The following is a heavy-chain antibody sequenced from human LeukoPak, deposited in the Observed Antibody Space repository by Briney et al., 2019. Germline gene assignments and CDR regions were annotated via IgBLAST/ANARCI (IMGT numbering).Heavy chain of an antibody. D-gene: IGHD3-3*01. J-gene: IGHJ4*02. Sequence: PGGSLRLSCAASGFTFDRYAMSWVRQAPGKGLEWVSAISGRGDASFYADSVKGRFTISRDNSKNTLYLHMNSLRAEDTALYYCARAPWSGYHYFEYWGQGTLLTVSS. CDR2: ISGRGDAS. V-gene: IGHV3-23*01. CDR3: ARAPWSGYHYFEY. CDR1: GFTFDRYA.